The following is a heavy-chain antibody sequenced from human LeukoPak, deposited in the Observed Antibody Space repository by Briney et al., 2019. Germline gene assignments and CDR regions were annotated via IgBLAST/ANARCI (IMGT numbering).Heavy chain of an antibody. V-gene: IGHV3-74*01. D-gene: IGHD2-8*01. Sequence: PGGSLRLSCVASGITFSSNWHWVRQAPGKGLVWVSRIKSDGSSTSYADSVKGRFTISRDSAKNTLYLQMNSLRVEDTAVYYRAPIGVGYWGQGTLVTVSS. J-gene: IGHJ4*02. CDR2: IKSDGSST. CDR3: APIGVGY. CDR1: GITFSSNW.